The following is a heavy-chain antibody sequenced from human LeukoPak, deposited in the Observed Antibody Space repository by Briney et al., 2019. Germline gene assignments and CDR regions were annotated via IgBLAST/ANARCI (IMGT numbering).Heavy chain of an antibody. CDR3: TRIDDILTGYYNNDY. CDR2: IRSKANSCAT. D-gene: IGHD3-9*01. V-gene: IGHV3-73*01. J-gene: IGHJ4*02. Sequence: GGSLRLSCAASGFTFSGSAMHWVRQASGKGLEWVGRIRSKANSCATAYASSLKGSFTISRDDSKNTAYLQMNSLKTEDTAVYYCTRIDDILTGYYNNDYWGQGTLVTVSS. CDR1: GFTFSGSA.